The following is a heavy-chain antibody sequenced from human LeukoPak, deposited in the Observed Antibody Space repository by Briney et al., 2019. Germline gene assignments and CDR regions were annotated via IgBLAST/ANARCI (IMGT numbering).Heavy chain of an antibody. CDR2: IIPILGIA. CDR1: GGTFSSYT. J-gene: IGHJ4*02. CDR3: ARYCSGGSCNDGFDY. V-gene: IGHV1-69*02. Sequence: SVKVSCKASGGTFSSYTISRVRQAPGQGLEWMGRIIPILGIANYAQKFQGRVTITADKSTSTAYMELSSLRSEDTAVYYCARYCSGGSCNDGFDYWGQGTLVTVSS. D-gene: IGHD2-15*01.